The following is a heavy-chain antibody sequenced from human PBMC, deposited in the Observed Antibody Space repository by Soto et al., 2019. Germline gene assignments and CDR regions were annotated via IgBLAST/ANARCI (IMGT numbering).Heavy chain of an antibody. CDR2: INHSGST. Sequence: SETLSLTCAVYGGSFSGYYWSWIRQPPGKGLEWIGEINHSGSTNYNPSLKSRVTISVDTSKNQFSLKPSSVTAADTAVYYCARGAGARRNYNWFDPWGQGTLVTVSS. CDR3: ARGAGARRNYNWFDP. D-gene: IGHD1-26*01. J-gene: IGHJ5*02. V-gene: IGHV4-34*01. CDR1: GGSFSGYY.